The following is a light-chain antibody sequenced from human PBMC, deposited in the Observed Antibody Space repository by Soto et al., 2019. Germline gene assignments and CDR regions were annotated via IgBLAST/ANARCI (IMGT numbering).Light chain of an antibody. Sequence: QAALTQPASGSGAPGQSITISCTGTSIDVGGYNYVSWYQQHTGKAPKLMIYEVSNRHSGVSNRFSGSKFGNTASLTISGLQAEDEADYYCSSYTSSSTLEVFGTGTKVTVL. CDR2: EVS. CDR1: SIDVGGYNY. CDR3: SSYTSSSTLEV. V-gene: IGLV2-14*01. J-gene: IGLJ1*01.